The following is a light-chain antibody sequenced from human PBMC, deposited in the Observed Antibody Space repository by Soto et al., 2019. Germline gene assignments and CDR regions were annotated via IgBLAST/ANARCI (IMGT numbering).Light chain of an antibody. Sequence: QSALTQPASVSGSPGQSITISCTGSRSDVGSYNFVSWYQLLPGKAPRLIIFEADKRPSGVSSRFSGSKSGYTASLTISGLQAEDEADYLCCSYAGDSALIFGGGTKL. V-gene: IGLV2-23*01. CDR2: EAD. CDR3: CSYAGDSALI. CDR1: RSDVGSYNF. J-gene: IGLJ2*01.